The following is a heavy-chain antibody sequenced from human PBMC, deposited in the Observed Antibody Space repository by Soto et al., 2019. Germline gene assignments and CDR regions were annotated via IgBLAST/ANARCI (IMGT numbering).Heavy chain of an antibody. V-gene: IGHV1-24*01. Sequence: ASVKVSCKVSGYTLTELSMHWVRQAPGKGLEWMGGFDPEDGETIYAQKFQGRVTMTEDTSTDTAYMELSSLRSEDTAVYYCATGIYGSESYDIPRVDYWGQGTLVTVSS. D-gene: IGHD3-10*01. CDR2: FDPEDGET. CDR1: GYTLTELS. J-gene: IGHJ4*02. CDR3: ATGIYGSESYDIPRVDY.